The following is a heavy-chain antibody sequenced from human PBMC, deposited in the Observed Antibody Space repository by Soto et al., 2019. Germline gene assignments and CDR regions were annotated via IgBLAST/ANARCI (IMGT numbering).Heavy chain of an antibody. V-gene: IGHV4-39*01. CDR1: GGSIYRSGYY. Sequence: SETLSLTCTVSGGSIYRSGYYWGWIRQPPGRGLEWIGNIDYNGVTYSNPSLKGRVTISRDTSKNQFSLKLTSVTAADTALYYCGKVLVGATGHTDSDSWGPGTLVTVSS. CDR3: GKVLVGATGHTDSDS. D-gene: IGHD2-15*01. CDR2: IDYNGVT. J-gene: IGHJ4*02.